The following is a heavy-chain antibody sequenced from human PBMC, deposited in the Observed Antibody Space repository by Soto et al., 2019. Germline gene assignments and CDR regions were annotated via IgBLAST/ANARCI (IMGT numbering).Heavy chain of an antibody. Sequence: ASVKVSCKASGGTFRSYAISWVRQAPGQGLEWMGGIIPIFGTANYAQKFQGRVTITADESTSTAYMELSSLRSEDTAVYYCARGVGATYYYGMDVWGQGTTVTVSS. D-gene: IGHD1-26*01. CDR1: GGTFRSYA. V-gene: IGHV1-69*13. CDR3: ARGVGATYYYGMDV. CDR2: IIPIFGTA. J-gene: IGHJ6*02.